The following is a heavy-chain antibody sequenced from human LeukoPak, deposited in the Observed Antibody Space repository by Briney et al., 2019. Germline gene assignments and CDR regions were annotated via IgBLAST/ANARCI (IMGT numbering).Heavy chain of an antibody. V-gene: IGHV4-34*01. CDR1: GGSFSGYY. J-gene: IGHJ4*02. CDR3: ARVPSKVGAILFDY. Sequence: PSETLSLTCAVYGGSFSGYYWSWIRQPPGKGLEWIGEINHSGSTNYNPSLKSRVTISVDTSKNQFSPKLSSVTAADTAVYYCARVPSKVGAILFDYWGQGTLVTVSS. CDR2: INHSGST. D-gene: IGHD1-26*01.